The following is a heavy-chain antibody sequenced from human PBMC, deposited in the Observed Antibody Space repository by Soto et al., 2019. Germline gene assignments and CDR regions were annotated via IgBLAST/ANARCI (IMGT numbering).Heavy chain of an antibody. D-gene: IGHD2-15*01. J-gene: IGHJ6*02. CDR1: GYSFTSYW. Sequence: GESLKISCKGSGYSFTSYWISWVRQMPGKGLEWMGRIDPSDSYTNYSPSFQGHVTIPADKSISTAYLQWSSLKASDTAMYYCARHGLYCSGGSCNPYYYYYGMDVWGQGTTVTVSS. CDR3: ARHGLYCSGGSCNPYYYYYGMDV. V-gene: IGHV5-10-1*01. CDR2: IDPSDSYT.